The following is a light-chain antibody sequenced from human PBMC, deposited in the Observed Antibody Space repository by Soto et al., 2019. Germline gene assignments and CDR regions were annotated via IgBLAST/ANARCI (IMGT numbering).Light chain of an antibody. V-gene: IGLV2-14*01. CDR2: EVS. CDR1: SSDISIYNY. CDR3: CSYTRSTNYV. J-gene: IGLJ1*01. Sequence: QSALTQPASVSGSPGQSITISCTGTSSDISIYNYVSWYQQHPGKAPKLIIYEVSNRPSGISNRFSGAKSGNTASLTISGLQVEDEADSYCCSYTRSTNYVFGAGTKVT.